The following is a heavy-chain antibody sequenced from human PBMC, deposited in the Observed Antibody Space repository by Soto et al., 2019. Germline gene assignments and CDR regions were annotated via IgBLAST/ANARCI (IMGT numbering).Heavy chain of an antibody. D-gene: IGHD3-10*01. V-gene: IGHV4-59*08. Sequence: SETLSLTCTVSGGSISSYYWSWIRQPPGKGLEWIGYIYYSGSTNYNPSLKSRVTISVDTSKNQFSLKLSSVTAADTAVYYCASTISLSRFGEFINYYGMDVWGQGTTVTVS. J-gene: IGHJ6*02. CDR2: IYYSGST. CDR3: ASTISLSRFGEFINYYGMDV. CDR1: GGSISSYY.